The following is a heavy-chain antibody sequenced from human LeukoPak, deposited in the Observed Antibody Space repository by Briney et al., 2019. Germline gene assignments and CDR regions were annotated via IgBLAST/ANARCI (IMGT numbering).Heavy chain of an antibody. CDR3: ARLSSGWPYYFDY. V-gene: IGHV4-34*01. Sequence: SETLSLTCAVYGGSSSGYYWSWIRQPPGKGLEWIGEINHGGSTNYNPSLKSRVTISVDTSKNQFSLKLSSVTAADTAVYYCARLSSGWPYYFDYWGQGTLVTVSS. D-gene: IGHD6-19*01. CDR1: GGSSSGYY. CDR2: INHGGST. J-gene: IGHJ4*02.